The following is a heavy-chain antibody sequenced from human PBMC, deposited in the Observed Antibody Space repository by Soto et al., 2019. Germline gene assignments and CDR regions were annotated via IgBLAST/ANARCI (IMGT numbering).Heavy chain of an antibody. CDR3: ARDVVAAAGLNWFDP. CDR2: ISAYNGNT. J-gene: IGHJ5*02. Sequence: QVQLVQSGAEVKKPGASVKVSCKASGYTFTSYGISWVRQAPGQGLEWMGWISAYNGNTNYAQKLKGRVTMTTDTATSTADMELRSLRSDDTAVYYCARDVVAAAGLNWFDPWGQGTLVTVSS. D-gene: IGHD6-13*01. V-gene: IGHV1-18*01. CDR1: GYTFTSYG.